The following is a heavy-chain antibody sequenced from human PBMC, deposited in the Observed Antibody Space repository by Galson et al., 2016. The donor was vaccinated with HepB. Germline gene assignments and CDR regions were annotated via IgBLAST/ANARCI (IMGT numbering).Heavy chain of an antibody. CDR2: IKSKTDGGTT. Sequence: SLRLSCAAPGFTFSNAWMSWVRQAPGKGLEWVGRIKSKTDGGTTDYAAPVKGRFTVSRDDSKNTLFLQMNSLKMEDTAVYYCTTARGYYSLDYWSQGTLVTVSS. J-gene: IGHJ4*02. D-gene: IGHD3-3*01. CDR3: TTARGYYSLDY. CDR1: GFTFSNAW. V-gene: IGHV3-15*01.